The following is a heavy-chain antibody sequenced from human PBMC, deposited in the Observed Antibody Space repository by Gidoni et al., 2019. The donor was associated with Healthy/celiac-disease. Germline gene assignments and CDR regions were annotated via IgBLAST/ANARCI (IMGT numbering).Heavy chain of an antibody. CDR2: IYYSGST. CDR3: ARSVDDYVWGSYPRPGYFDY. J-gene: IGHJ4*02. CDR1: GGSISSSSYY. V-gene: IGHV4-39*01. Sequence: QLQLQESGPGLVKPSETLSLTCTVSGGSISSSSYYWGWIRQPPGKGLEWIGSIYYSGSTYYNPSLKSRVTISVDTSKNQFSLKLSSVTAADTAVYYCARSVDDYVWGSYPRPGYFDYWGQGTLVTVSS. D-gene: IGHD3-16*02.